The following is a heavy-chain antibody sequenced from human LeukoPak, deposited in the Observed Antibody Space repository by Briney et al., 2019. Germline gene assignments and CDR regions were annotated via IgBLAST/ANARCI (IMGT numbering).Heavy chain of an antibody. CDR3: AKDIAAAAIEYYFDY. Sequence: GGSLRLSCAASGFTFDDYTKHWVRQAPGKGLEWVSLISWDGGSTYYADSVKGRFTISRDNSKNSLYLQMNSLRTEDTALYYCAKDIAAAAIEYYFDYWGQGTLVTVSS. CDR2: ISWDGGST. J-gene: IGHJ4*02. D-gene: IGHD6-13*01. V-gene: IGHV3-43*01. CDR1: GFTFDDYT.